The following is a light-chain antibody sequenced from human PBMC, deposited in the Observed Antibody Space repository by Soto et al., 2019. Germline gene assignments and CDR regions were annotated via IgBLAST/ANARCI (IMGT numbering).Light chain of an antibody. CDR1: QSISSW. CDR3: QQYQSLWT. J-gene: IGKJ1*01. V-gene: IGKV1-5*03. CDR2: KAS. Sequence: DIQMTQSPSTLSASVGDTVTITCRASQSISSWLAWYQQKPGKATKVLIYKASSSESGVPSRFSGSGSGTEFTLTISSRQPDDSATYYCQQYQSLWTFGQGTKVEIK.